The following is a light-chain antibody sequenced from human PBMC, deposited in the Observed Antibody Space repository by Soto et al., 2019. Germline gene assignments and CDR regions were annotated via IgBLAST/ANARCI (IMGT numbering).Light chain of an antibody. CDR1: SNDVGRYNL. V-gene: IGLV2-23*01. J-gene: IGLJ3*02. CDR3: CAYAGSGTVV. CDR2: EAT. Sequence: QSVLTQPASVSGSPEQSITISCTGTSNDVGRYNLVSWYQQHPGKAPKVMIYEATKRPSGVSNRFSGSKSGNTASLTISGLQGEDEADYYCCAYAGSGTVVFGGGTKLTVL.